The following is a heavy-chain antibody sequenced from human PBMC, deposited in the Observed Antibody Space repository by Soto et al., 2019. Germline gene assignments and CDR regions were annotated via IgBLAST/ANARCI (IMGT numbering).Heavy chain of an antibody. Sequence: TLSLTGTVSVRSISSGGYYWSWILQHPGKGLEWIGYIYYSGSTYYNPSLKSRVTMSVDTSKNQFSLKLSSVTAADTAVYYCARGGDLEYSSSLSLDYWGQGTLVTVSS. CDR1: VRSISSGGYY. CDR2: IYYSGST. J-gene: IGHJ4*02. V-gene: IGHV4-31*03. CDR3: ARGGDLEYSSSLSLDY. D-gene: IGHD6-6*01.